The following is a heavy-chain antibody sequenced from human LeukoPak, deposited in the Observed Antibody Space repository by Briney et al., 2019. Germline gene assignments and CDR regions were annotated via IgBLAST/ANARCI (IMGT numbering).Heavy chain of an antibody. Sequence: SETLSLPCTVSGYPINSGYYWGWIRQPPGKGLEWIGSIYHSGRTYYNPSLKSRVTISVDTSKNQFSLKLSSVTAADTAVYYCARAQLLSNRLYYYYMDVWGKGTTVTVSS. CDR2: IYHSGRT. D-gene: IGHD2-2*01. CDR3: ARAQLLSNRLYYYYMDV. J-gene: IGHJ6*03. V-gene: IGHV4-38-2*02. CDR1: GYPINSGYY.